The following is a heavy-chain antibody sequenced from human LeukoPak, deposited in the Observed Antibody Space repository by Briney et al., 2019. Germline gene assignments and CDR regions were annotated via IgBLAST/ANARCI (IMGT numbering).Heavy chain of an antibody. D-gene: IGHD3-22*01. V-gene: IGHV3-48*02. CDR3: AGVRSGYYFDY. J-gene: IGHJ4*02. Sequence: PGRSLRLSCAASGFTFSSYNMNWVRQAPGKGLEWVAFISSSSTTISYADSVKGRFTISRDNAKNSLYLQMNGLRDEDTAVYYCAGVRSGYYFDYWGQGTLVTVSS. CDR1: GFTFSSYN. CDR2: ISSSSTTI.